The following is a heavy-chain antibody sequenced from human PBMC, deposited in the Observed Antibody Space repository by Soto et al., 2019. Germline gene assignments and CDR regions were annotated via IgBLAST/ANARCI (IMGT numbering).Heavy chain of an antibody. Sequence: SETLSLTCTVSGGSISSYYWSWIRQPPGKGLEWIGYIYYSGNTNYNPSLKSRVTISVDTSKNQFSLKLSSVTAAETAVYYCARQSSGWYNWFDPWGQGTLVTVSS. D-gene: IGHD6-19*01. J-gene: IGHJ5*02. CDR2: IYYSGNT. CDR1: GGSISSYY. V-gene: IGHV4-59*08. CDR3: ARQSSGWYNWFDP.